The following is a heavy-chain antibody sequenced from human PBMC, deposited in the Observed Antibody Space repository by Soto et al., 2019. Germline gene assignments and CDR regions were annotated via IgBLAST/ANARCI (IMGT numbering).Heavy chain of an antibody. CDR3: ARDTSLYGSGSLGY. D-gene: IGHD3-10*01. J-gene: IGHJ4*02. Sequence: EVQLVESGGGLVQPVGSLRLSCAASGFTFSSYSMNWVRQAPGKGLEWVSSISSSSSYIYYADSVKGRFTIYRDNAKNSLYLQMNSLSAEDTAVYYCARDTSLYGSGSLGYWGQGTLVAVSS. CDR1: GFTFSSYS. V-gene: IGHV3-21*01. CDR2: ISSSSSYI.